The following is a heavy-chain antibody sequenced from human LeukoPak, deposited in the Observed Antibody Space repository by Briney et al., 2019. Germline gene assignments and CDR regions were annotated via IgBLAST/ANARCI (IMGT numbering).Heavy chain of an antibody. CDR3: AKALLGSGSYFDY. V-gene: IGHV3-33*06. D-gene: IGHD5-12*01. J-gene: IGHJ4*02. Sequence: GGSLRLSCAASGFTFDDYGMHWVRQAPGKGLEWVAVIWYDGSNKYYADSVKGRFTISRDNSKNTLYLQMNSLRAEDTAVYYCAKALLGSGSYFDYWGQGTLVTVSS. CDR1: GFTFDDYG. CDR2: IWYDGSNK.